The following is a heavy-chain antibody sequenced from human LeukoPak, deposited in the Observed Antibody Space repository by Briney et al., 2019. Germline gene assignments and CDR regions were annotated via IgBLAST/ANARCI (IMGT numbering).Heavy chain of an antibody. D-gene: IGHD2-21*02. Sequence: GASVKVSCKASGYTFTGYYMHWVRQAPGQGLEWMGWINPNSGGTNYAQKFQGRVTMTSDMSTSTVYMELSSLKYDDTAVYYCARDLIRPDYCGGDCVPRFDFWGQGTLVTVSS. CDR3: ARDLIRPDYCGGDCVPRFDF. V-gene: IGHV1-2*02. CDR1: GYTFTGYY. CDR2: INPNSGGT. J-gene: IGHJ4*02.